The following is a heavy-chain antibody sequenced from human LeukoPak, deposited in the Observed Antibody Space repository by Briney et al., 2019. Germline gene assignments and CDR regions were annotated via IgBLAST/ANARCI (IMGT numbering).Heavy chain of an antibody. J-gene: IGHJ4*02. D-gene: IGHD2-15*01. Sequence: GGSLRLSCAASAFTFSSYWMSWVRPAPGKGLEWVANIKQDGSEKYYVDSVEGRFTISRDNAKNSLYLQMNSLRAEDTAVYSCAALGYCSGGSCYASFDYWGQGTLVTVSS. CDR1: AFTFSSYW. CDR2: IKQDGSEK. V-gene: IGHV3-7*01. CDR3: AALGYCSGGSCYASFDY.